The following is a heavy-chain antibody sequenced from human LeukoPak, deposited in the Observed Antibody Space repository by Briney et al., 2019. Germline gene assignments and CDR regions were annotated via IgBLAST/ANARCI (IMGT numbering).Heavy chain of an antibody. Sequence: SETLSLTCAVYGGSFSGYYWSWIRQPPGKGLEWIGEINHSGSTNYNPSLKSRVTISVDTSKNQFSLKLSSVTAADTAVYYCARTYYYGSGSYYEHRDAFDIWGQGTMVTVSS. CDR2: INHSGST. D-gene: IGHD3-10*01. V-gene: IGHV4-34*01. J-gene: IGHJ3*02. CDR3: ARTYYYGSGSYYEHRDAFDI. CDR1: GGSFSGYY.